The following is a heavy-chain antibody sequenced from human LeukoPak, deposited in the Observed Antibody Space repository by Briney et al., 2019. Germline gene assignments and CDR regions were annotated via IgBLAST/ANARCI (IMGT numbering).Heavy chain of an antibody. V-gene: IGHV4-34*01. CDR1: GGSFSGYY. CDR3: ARPPSCSSTSCYDAFDI. D-gene: IGHD2-2*01. J-gene: IGHJ3*02. CDR2: INHSGST. Sequence: SETLSLTCAVYGGSFSGYYWSWIRQPPGKGLEWIGEINHSGSTNYNPSLKSRVTISVDTSKNQFSLKLSSVTAADTAVYYCARPPSCSSTSCYDAFDIWSQGTMVTVSS.